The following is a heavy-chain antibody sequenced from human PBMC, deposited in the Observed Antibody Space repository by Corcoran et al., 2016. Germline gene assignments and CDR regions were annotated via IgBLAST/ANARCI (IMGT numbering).Heavy chain of an antibody. D-gene: IGHD1-26*01. CDR2: IYNNGNT. V-gene: IGHV4-59*02. CDR1: GASVSRYY. CDR3: ARDIVGATST. J-gene: IGHJ5*02. Sequence: QVQLQESGPGLVEPSETLSLTCTVSGASVSRYYWNWIRQPPGKGLEWIGYIYNNGNTNYNPSLKSRVTISLDTSKNHFSLNLTSVTAADTAVYYCARDIVGATSTWGQGTLVTVSS.